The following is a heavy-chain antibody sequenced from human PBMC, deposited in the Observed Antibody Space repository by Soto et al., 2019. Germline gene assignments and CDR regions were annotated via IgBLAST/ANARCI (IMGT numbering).Heavy chain of an antibody. V-gene: IGHV4-31*03. CDR2: IYYSGST. Sequence: QVQLQESGPGLVKPSQTLSLTCTVSGGSISSGGYYWSWIRQHPGKGLEWIGYIYYSGSTYYNPSLKSRVNISVDTSKNQFSMKLSSVTAADTAVYYCARDRFTITMVRGVTPSGWFDPWGQGTLVTVSS. D-gene: IGHD3-10*01. CDR3: ARDRFTITMVRGVTPSGWFDP. CDR1: GGSISSGGYY. J-gene: IGHJ5*02.